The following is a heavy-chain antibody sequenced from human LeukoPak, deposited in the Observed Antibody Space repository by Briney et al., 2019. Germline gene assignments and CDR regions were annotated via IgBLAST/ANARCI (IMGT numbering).Heavy chain of an antibody. CDR2: INHSGST. Sequence: SETLSLTCAVYGGSFSGYYWSWIRQPPGKGLEWIGEINHSGSTNYNPSLKSRVTISVDTSKNQFSLKLSSVTAADTAVYYCARGQPWFDPWGQGALVTVSS. CDR3: ARGQPWFDP. D-gene: IGHD2-2*01. J-gene: IGHJ5*02. V-gene: IGHV4-34*01. CDR1: GGSFSGYY.